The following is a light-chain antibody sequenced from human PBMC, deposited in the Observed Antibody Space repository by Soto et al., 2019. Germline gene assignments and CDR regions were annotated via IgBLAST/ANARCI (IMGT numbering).Light chain of an antibody. V-gene: IGKV3-20*01. CDR2: GAS. J-gene: IGKJ2*01. Sequence: EIVLTQSPVTLSLSPGERATLSCRASQRITNNVLAWFQQKPGLAPRLLIYGASTRASGIPDRFSGSGSGTDFVLTISRLEPEDFAVYYCQQYGRSPFTFGQGTRLQIK. CDR1: QRITNNV. CDR3: QQYGRSPFT.